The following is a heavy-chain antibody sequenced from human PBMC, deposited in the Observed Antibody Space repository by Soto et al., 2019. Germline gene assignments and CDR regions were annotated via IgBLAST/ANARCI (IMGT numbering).Heavy chain of an antibody. Sequence: QVQLVQSGAEVKKPGSSVKVSCKASGGTFSSYAISWVRQAPGQGLEWMGGIIPSCGKANYAQKFQGRVTITADKSTSTAYMELSSLRSEDTAGYDCARGEITGDGHWFDPWGQGTLVTVSS. CDR3: ARGEITGDGHWFDP. CDR2: IIPSCGKA. CDR1: GGTFSSYA. J-gene: IGHJ5*02. D-gene: IGHD7-27*01. V-gene: IGHV1-69*06.